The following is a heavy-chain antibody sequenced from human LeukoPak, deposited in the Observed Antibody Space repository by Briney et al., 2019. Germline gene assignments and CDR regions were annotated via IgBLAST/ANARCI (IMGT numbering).Heavy chain of an antibody. Sequence: PGGSLRLSCAASGFTFSSYAMSWVRQAPGKGLEWVSGISGSGGNTYYADSVKGRFTISRDNSKNTLYLQMNSLRAEDTAVYYCASPRGSGWYQAFDIWGQGTMVTVSS. CDR1: GFTFSSYA. CDR2: ISGSGGNT. V-gene: IGHV3-23*01. D-gene: IGHD6-19*01. J-gene: IGHJ3*02. CDR3: ASPRGSGWYQAFDI.